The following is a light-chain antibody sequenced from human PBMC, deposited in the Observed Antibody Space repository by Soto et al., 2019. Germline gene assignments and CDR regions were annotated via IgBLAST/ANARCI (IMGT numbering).Light chain of an antibody. CDR3: QQYNRGPVT. V-gene: IGKV3-15*01. CDR1: ESISSN. Sequence: EVVMTQSPATLSVSPGERATLSCRASESISSNLAWYQQKPGQAPRLLMYGASTRATGVPARFSGSGSGTEFTLTISSLQSEDFAVYHCQQYNRGPVTFXQGTKVDIK. J-gene: IGKJ1*01. CDR2: GAS.